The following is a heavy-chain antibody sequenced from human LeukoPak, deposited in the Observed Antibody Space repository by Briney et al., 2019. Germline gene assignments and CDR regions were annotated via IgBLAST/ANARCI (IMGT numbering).Heavy chain of an antibody. CDR2: ISCDGSNK. D-gene: IGHD3-22*01. CDR1: GFTFSSYA. Sequence: GGSLRLSCAASGFTFSSYAMHWVRQAPGKGLEWVAVISCDGSNKYYADSVKGRFTISRDNSKNTLYLQMNSLRAEDTAVYYCARDRYYYDSSGYFSPLADAFDIWGQGTMVTVSS. J-gene: IGHJ3*02. V-gene: IGHV3-30*04. CDR3: ARDRYYYDSSGYFSPLADAFDI.